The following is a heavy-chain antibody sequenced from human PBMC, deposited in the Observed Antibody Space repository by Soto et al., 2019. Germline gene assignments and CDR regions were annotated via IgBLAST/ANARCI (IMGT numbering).Heavy chain of an antibody. D-gene: IGHD2-2*01. CDR3: ARVRRVVVVPDASMGPYYYGMDV. Sequence: GXSVKVSCKASGGSFSSYAIIWVRQAPGQGLEWMGGIIPIFGTANYAQKFQGRVTITADESTSTAYMELSSLRSEDTAAYYCARVRRVVVVPDASMGPYYYGMDVWGQGTTVTISS. CDR2: IIPIFGTA. J-gene: IGHJ6*02. V-gene: IGHV1-69*13. CDR1: GGSFSSYA.